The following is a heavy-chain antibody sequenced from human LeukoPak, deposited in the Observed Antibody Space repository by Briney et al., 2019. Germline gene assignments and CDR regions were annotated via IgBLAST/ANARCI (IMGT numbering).Heavy chain of an antibody. CDR3: ARGSLYDFWSGYLEGWFDP. V-gene: IGHV1-2*02. D-gene: IGHD3-3*01. CDR2: INPNSGGT. J-gene: IGHJ5*02. CDR1: GYTFTGYY. Sequence: ASVKVSCKASGYTFTGYYMHWVRQAPGQGLEWMGWINPNSGGTNCAQKFQGRVTMTRDTSISTAYMELSRLRSDDTAVYYCARGSLYDFWSGYLEGWFDPWGQGTLVTVSS.